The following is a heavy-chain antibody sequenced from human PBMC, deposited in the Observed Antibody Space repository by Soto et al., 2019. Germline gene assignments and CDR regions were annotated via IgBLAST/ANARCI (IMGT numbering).Heavy chain of an antibody. V-gene: IGHV4-4*02. J-gene: IGHJ5*02. D-gene: IGHD2-8*01. CDR1: GDSISSRNW. Sequence: QVQLQESGPGLVKPSETLSLTCAVSGDSISSRNWWSWVRQTPGTGLEYIGEIHHSGSTNYNPSLKSRVTMSVDKSKNQFSLNLNSVTAADTAIYYCASRKLERMYVGWFDPWGQGTLVTVSS. CDR2: IHHSGST. CDR3: ASRKLERMYVGWFDP.